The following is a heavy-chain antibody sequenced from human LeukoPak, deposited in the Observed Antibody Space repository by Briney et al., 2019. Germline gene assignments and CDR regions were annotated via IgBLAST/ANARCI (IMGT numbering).Heavy chain of an antibody. CDR3: ARAIRGYHYGSGRFDY. J-gene: IGHJ4*02. V-gene: IGHV4-34*01. CDR2: INHSGST. CDR1: GGSFSGYY. D-gene: IGHD3-10*01. Sequence: SETLSLTCAVYGGSFSGYYWSWIRQPPGKGLEWIGEINHSGSTNYNPSLKSRVTISVDTSKNQFSLKLSSVTAADTAVYYCARAIRGYHYGSGRFDYWGQGILVTVSS.